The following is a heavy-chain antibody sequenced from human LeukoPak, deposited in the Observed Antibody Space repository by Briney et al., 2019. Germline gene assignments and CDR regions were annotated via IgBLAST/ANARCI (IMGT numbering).Heavy chain of an antibody. CDR2: IDPNTGET. CDR1: GYTFTVYY. Sequence: ASVKVSCKASGYTFTVYYIHWVRQAPGQGLEWMGWIDPNTGETKYTQKFQGRVSITRDRATSTAYMELSRLTSDDTALYYFSRGRSLTEKFLRRYFHLFWARGTLLTLSS. V-gene: IGHV1-2*02. D-gene: IGHD2/OR15-2a*01. J-gene: IGHJ4*02. CDR3: SRGRSLTEKFLRRYFHLF.